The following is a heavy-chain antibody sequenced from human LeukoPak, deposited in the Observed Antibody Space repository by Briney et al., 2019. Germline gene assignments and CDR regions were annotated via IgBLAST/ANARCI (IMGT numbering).Heavy chain of an antibody. CDR1: GFSFSSYS. CDR3: LNMGVEIVSL. CDR2: VGSWSTYT. Sequence: PGGSLRLSCAASGFSFSSYSMAWVRQAPGKGLECVSTVGSWSTYTDYADSVKGRFTFSRDKAKNLQYLQMNSLGAGDTATYYCLNMGVEIVSLWGQGTLVTVSS. J-gene: IGHJ4*02. D-gene: IGHD4/OR15-4a*01. V-gene: IGHV3-21*01.